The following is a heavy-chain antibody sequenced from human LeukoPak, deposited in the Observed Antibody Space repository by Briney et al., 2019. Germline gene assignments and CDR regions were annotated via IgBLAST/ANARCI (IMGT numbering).Heavy chain of an antibody. V-gene: IGHV3-23*01. Sequence: GGSLRLSCAASGFTFSSYAMSWVRQAPGKVLEWVSAISGSGGSTYYADSVKGRFTISRDNSKNTLYLQMNSLRAEDTAVYYCAKDRKLITMISLSYWGQGTLVTVSS. CDR3: AKDRKLITMISLSY. CDR2: ISGSGGST. J-gene: IGHJ4*02. D-gene: IGHD3-22*01. CDR1: GFTFSSYA.